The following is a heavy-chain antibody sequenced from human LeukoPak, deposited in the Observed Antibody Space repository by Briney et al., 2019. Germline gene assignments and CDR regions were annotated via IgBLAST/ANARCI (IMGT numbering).Heavy chain of an antibody. CDR3: AREYADYYDSSGYFDY. Sequence: SETLSLTCTVSGGSISNSYWSWIRQPPGKGLEWIGYIYYSGSTDYNPSLKSRVTISVDTSKNQFSLKLSSVTAADTAVYYCAREYADYYDSSGYFDYWGQGTLVTVSS. V-gene: IGHV4-59*01. CDR2: IYYSGST. D-gene: IGHD3-22*01. CDR1: GGSISNSY. J-gene: IGHJ4*02.